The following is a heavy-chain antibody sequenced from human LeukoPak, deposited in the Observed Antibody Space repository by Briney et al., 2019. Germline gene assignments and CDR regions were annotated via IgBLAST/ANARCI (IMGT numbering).Heavy chain of an antibody. CDR3: AGGARSTMVRGVIMPWGLDY. V-gene: IGHV1-46*01. J-gene: IGHJ4*02. CDR1: GYTFTSYY. CDR2: INPSGGST. D-gene: IGHD3-10*01. Sequence: ASVKVSCKASGYTFTSYYVHWVRQAPGQGLEWMGIINPSGGSTSYAQKFQGRVTMTRDTSTGTVYMELSSLRSEDTAVYYCAGGARSTMVRGVIMPWGLDYWGQGTLVTVSS.